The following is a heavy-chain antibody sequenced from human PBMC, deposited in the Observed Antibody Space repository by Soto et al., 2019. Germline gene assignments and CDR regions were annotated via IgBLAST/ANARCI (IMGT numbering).Heavy chain of an antibody. D-gene: IGHD4-17*01. CDR3: AREPHRNGDYDAFDI. CDR2: INAGNGNT. J-gene: IGHJ3*02. CDR1: GFTFTSYD. Sequence: ASLKVSCKPSGFTFTSYDMHWVRQAPGQRLEWMGWINAGNGNTKYSQKFQGRVTITRDTSASTAYMELSSLRSEDTAVYYCAREPHRNGDYDAFDIWGQGTMVTVSS. V-gene: IGHV1-3*01.